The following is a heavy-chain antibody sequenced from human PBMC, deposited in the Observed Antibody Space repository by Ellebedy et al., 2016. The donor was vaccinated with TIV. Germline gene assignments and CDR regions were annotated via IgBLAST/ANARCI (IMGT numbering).Heavy chain of an antibody. D-gene: IGHD3-16*01. J-gene: IGHJ4*02. V-gene: IGHV3-23*01. Sequence: GESLKISXAASGFTFSTYTMSWVRQAPGKVLEWVSAIGASGGDTYYADSVKGRFTISRDNSKNTLYLQINTLRAEDSAVYYCAKDLRGGELDYWGQGTLVTVSS. CDR1: GFTFSTYT. CDR2: IGASGGDT. CDR3: AKDLRGGELDY.